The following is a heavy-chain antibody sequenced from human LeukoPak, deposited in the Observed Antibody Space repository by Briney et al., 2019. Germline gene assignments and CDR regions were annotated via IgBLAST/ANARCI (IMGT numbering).Heavy chain of an antibody. CDR2: IYYSGST. V-gene: IGHV4-39*01. J-gene: IGHJ6*02. Sequence: SETLSLTCTVSGGSLSSSSYYWGWIRQPPGKGLEWIGSIYYSGSTYYNPSLKSRVTISVDTSKNQFSLKLSSVTAADTAVYYCARLDGSGSYLYYYYGMDVWGQGTTVTVSS. CDR1: GGSLSSSSYY. D-gene: IGHD3-10*01. CDR3: ARLDGSGSYLYYYYGMDV.